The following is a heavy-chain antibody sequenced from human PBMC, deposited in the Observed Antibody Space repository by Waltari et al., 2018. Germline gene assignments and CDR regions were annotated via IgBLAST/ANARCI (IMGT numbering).Heavy chain of an antibody. J-gene: IGHJ6*02. V-gene: IGHV1-69*04. CDR3: ARGPPGQLVRFAVYYYYGMDV. D-gene: IGHD6-6*01. Sequence: KKPGSSVKVSCKASGGTFSSYAISWVRQAPGQGLEWMGRIIPILGIANYAQKFQGRVTITADKSTSTAYMELSSLRSEDTAVYYCARGPPGQLVRFAVYYYYGMDVWGQGTTVTVSS. CDR1: GGTFSSYA. CDR2: IIPILGIA.